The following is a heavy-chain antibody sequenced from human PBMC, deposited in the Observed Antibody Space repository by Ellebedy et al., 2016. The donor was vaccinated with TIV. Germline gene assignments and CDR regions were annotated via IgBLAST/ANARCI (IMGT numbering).Heavy chain of an antibody. J-gene: IGHJ4*02. CDR2: IYVDGSGI. D-gene: IGHD3-16*01. V-gene: IGHV3-74*01. Sequence: PGGSLRLSCAASGFTFRVNAMNWVRQAPGKGLVWVSRIYVDGSGITYADSVKGRFTISRDNAKSTLYLQMNSLRVEDTAVYYCVRWGEFWGQGTLVTVSS. CDR1: GFTFRVNA. CDR3: VRWGEF.